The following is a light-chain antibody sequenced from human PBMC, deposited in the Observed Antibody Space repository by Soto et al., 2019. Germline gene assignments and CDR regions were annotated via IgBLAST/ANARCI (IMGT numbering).Light chain of an antibody. CDR2: DAS. V-gene: IGKV1-5*01. CDR3: LQDYNYPRT. Sequence: DIQMTQSPSTLSGSVGERVTITCRASQTISSWLAWYQQKPGKAPKLLIYDASSLESGVPSRFSGSGSGTDFTLTISNLQPEDFATYYCLQDYNYPRTFGQGTKVDIK. CDR1: QTISSW. J-gene: IGKJ1*01.